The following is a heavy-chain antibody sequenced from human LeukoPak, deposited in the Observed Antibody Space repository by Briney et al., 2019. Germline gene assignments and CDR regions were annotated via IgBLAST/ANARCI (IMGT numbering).Heavy chain of an antibody. CDR3: ARLSSSSLNAFDI. D-gene: IGHD6-13*01. Sequence: GESLKISCQGSGYSFTSYWIGWVRQMPGKGLEWMGIIYPGDSDTRYSPSFQGQVTISADKSISTAYLQWSSLKASNTAMYYCARLSSSSLNAFDIWGQGTMVTVSS. CDR1: GYSFTSYW. V-gene: IGHV5-51*01. CDR2: IYPGDSDT. J-gene: IGHJ3*02.